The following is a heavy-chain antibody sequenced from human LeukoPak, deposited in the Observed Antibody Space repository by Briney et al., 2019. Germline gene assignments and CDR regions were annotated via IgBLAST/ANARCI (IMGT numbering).Heavy chain of an antibody. D-gene: IGHD5-18*01. CDR3: ARWDPVDTAMVDY. V-gene: IGHV4-59*01. J-gene: IGHJ4*02. CDR1: GGSISSYY. Sequence: PSETLSLTCTVSGGSISSYYWSWIRQPPGKGLEWIGYIYYSGSTNYNPSLKSRVTISVDTSKNQFSLKLSSVTAADTAVYYCARWDPVDTAMVDYWGQGTLVTVSS. CDR2: IYYSGST.